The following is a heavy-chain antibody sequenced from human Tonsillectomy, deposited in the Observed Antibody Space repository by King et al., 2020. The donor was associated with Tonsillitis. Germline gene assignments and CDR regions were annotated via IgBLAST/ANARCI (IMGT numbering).Heavy chain of an antibody. J-gene: IGHJ3*02. CDR2: IWYDGSNK. CDR1: GFTFSSYG. V-gene: IGHV3-33*01. Sequence: VQLVESGGGVVQPGRSLRLSCAASGFTFSSYGMHLVRQAPGRGLEWGAFIWYDGSNKYYADSVKGRFTISRDNSKNTLYLQMNSLRAEDTAVFYCARDLYNDNSGDAFDIWGQGTMVTVSS. D-gene: IGHD3-22*01. CDR3: ARDLYNDNSGDAFDI.